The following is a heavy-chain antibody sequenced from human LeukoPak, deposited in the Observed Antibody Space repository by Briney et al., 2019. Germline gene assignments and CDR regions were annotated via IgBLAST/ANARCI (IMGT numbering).Heavy chain of an antibody. D-gene: IGHD3-3*01. CDR2: TSAYNGNT. CDR3: ARSIFGGVFDFDY. J-gene: IGHJ4*02. V-gene: IGHV1-18*01. Sequence: VSSVKVSCKASGYTFTSYGISWVRQAPGQGLEWMGWTSAYNGNTNYAQKLQGRVTMTTDTSTSTAYMELRSLRSDDTAVYYCARSIFGGVFDFDYWGQGTLVTGFS. CDR1: GYTFTSYG.